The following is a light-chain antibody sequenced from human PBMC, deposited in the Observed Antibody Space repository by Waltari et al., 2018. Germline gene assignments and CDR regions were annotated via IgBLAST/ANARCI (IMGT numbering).Light chain of an antibody. Sequence: EIVITKYPLSLPLSRGEPASISCRSSQTLLHSNGNNYLDWYVQKPGQSPQLLIYLVSDRASRVPARFSGSGSGTDFTLKISRVEAEDVGVYYCMQALDTPITFGQGTRLEIK. J-gene: IGKJ5*01. V-gene: IGKV2-28*01. CDR3: MQALDTPIT. CDR2: LVS. CDR1: QTLLHSNGNNY.